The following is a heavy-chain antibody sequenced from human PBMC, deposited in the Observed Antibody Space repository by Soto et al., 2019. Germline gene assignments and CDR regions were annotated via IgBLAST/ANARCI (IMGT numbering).Heavy chain of an antibody. V-gene: IGHV3-74*01. Sequence: EVQLVDSGGGLVQPGGSLRLSCAASEFTFRSYWMHWVRQSPGKGLVWVSRISGDGSSTSYADSVKGRFTISRDNAKNTMNWQMDSLRAEDTAVYYCARSLPGTYGAFDLWGQGTMVTVSS. D-gene: IGHD1-7*01. CDR1: EFTFRSYW. J-gene: IGHJ3*01. CDR2: ISGDGSST. CDR3: ARSLPGTYGAFDL.